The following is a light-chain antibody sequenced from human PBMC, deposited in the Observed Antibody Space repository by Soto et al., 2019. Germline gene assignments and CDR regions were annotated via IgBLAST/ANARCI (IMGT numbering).Light chain of an antibody. CDR1: QSISRY. Sequence: DIQMTQSPSSLSASVGDRVTITCRASQSISRYFNWYQQEPGKAPKLLIYAASILQIGVPSRFRGSGSGTDFTLTISSLQPEDIVTYYCRRSDSTPLTFGGGTKVEIK. CDR3: RRSDSTPLT. V-gene: IGKV1-39*01. CDR2: AAS. J-gene: IGKJ4*01.